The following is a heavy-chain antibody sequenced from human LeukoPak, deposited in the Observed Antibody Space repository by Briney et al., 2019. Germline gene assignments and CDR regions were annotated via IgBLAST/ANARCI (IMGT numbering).Heavy chain of an antibody. D-gene: IGHD6-19*01. J-gene: IGHJ4*02. CDR2: ITSSGSSI. Sequence: PGGSLRLSCAASGFSFRSHGMNWVRQAPGKGLEWVSYITSSGSSIYYADSVKGRFTISRDNAKNSLYLQMNSLRAEDTAVYYCARDVATSGWATFYWGRGTLVTVSS. CDR1: GFSFRSHG. V-gene: IGHV3-48*01. CDR3: ARDVATSGWATFY.